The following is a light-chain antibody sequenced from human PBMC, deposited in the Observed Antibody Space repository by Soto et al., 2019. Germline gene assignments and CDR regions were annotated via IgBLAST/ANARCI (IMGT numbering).Light chain of an antibody. J-gene: IGLJ1*01. CDR1: SSDLGAYKY. CDR3: SSYTNTSTLV. Sequence: QSALTQPASVSGSPGQSITISCAGTSSDLGAYKYVSWYQQHPDKAPKLILYEVSRRPSGVSNRFSGSKSGNTASLTISGLLAEDEADYSCSSYTNTSTLVFGTGTKVTVL. V-gene: IGLV2-14*03. CDR2: EVS.